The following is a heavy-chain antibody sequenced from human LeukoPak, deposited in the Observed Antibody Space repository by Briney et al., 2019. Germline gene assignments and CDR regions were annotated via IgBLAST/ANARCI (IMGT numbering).Heavy chain of an antibody. D-gene: IGHD3-16*01. CDR2: IIPVFGTT. CDR3: ATEGGRFFIED. V-gene: IGHV1-69*13. CDR1: GDIVSMYG. Sequence: SVKVSCKTSGDIVSMYGIFWVRQAPGQGLEWMGGIIPVFGTTNYAQKFQGRVTITADGSTNTAYMELSSLGSEDTAVYFCATEGGRFFIEDWGQGTLVTVSS. J-gene: IGHJ4*02.